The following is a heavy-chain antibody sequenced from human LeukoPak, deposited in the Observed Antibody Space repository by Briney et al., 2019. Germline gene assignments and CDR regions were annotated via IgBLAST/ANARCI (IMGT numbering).Heavy chain of an antibody. J-gene: IGHJ4*02. Sequence: GESLKISCKGSGYDFTTYYVGWVRQMPGKGLEWMGIIYPGDSDTRYSPSFQGQVTISADKSISAAYLQWSSRKASDTAMYYCARVRAYSSASYYFDSWGQGTLVTVSS. CDR2: IYPGDSDT. V-gene: IGHV5-51*01. CDR1: GYDFTTYY. CDR3: ARVRAYSSASYYFDS. D-gene: IGHD3-10*01.